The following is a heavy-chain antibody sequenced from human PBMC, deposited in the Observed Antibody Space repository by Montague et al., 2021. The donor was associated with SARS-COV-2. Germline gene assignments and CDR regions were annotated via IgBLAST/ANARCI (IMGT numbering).Heavy chain of an antibody. J-gene: IGHJ4*02. CDR3: ARHTRGWQPFDF. Sequence: SETLSLTCTVSGGSIRSYYWSWIRQPPGKGLEWIGEIYSSGSTNYNPSQKSRVTISMDTSKSQFSLKLTSVTAADTAVYYCARHTRGWQPFDFWGQGTLVNGSP. CDR2: IYSSGST. V-gene: IGHV4-59*01. D-gene: IGHD6-19*01. CDR1: GGSIRSYY.